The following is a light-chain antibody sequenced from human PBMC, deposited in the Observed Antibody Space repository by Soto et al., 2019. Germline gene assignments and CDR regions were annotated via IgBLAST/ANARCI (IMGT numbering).Light chain of an antibody. CDR2: DVS. CDR1: SSDVGGYNY. V-gene: IGLV2-14*01. J-gene: IGLJ1*01. Sequence: QSALTQPASVSGSPGQSITISCTGTSSDVGGYNYVSWYQQHPGKAPKLIIYDVSNRPSGVANRFSGAKSGNTASLTISGLQAEDEADYCCSSYRSSSTLKYVFGTGTKVTVL. CDR3: SSYRSSSTLKYV.